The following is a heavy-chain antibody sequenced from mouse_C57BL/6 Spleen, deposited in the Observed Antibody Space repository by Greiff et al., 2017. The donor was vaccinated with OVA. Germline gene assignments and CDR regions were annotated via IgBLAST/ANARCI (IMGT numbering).Heavy chain of an antibody. CDR3: LYGGFDY. D-gene: IGHD1-1*01. V-gene: IGHV1-15*01. Sequence: VKLVESGAELVRPGASVTLSCKASGYTFTDYEMHWVKQTPVHGLEWIGAIDPETGGTAYNQKFKGKAILTADKSSSTAYMELRSLTSEDSAVYYCLYGGFDYWGQGTTLTVSS. CDR1: GYTFTDYE. CDR2: IDPETGGT. J-gene: IGHJ2*01.